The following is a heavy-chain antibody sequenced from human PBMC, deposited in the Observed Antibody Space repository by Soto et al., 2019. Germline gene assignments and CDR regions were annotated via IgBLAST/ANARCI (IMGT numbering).Heavy chain of an antibody. J-gene: IGHJ4*02. V-gene: IGHV4-31*03. CDR2: IYYTGST. Sequence: NPSETLSLTCSVSGASIRSGGCYWSWLRQSPGKGLEWIGHIYYTGSTFYSPSLKSRLTISLDTSKNQFSLDLRSVTAADTAMYYCARIEMASIKWGRGTLVTVSS. CDR3: ARIEMASIK. CDR1: GASIRSGGCY.